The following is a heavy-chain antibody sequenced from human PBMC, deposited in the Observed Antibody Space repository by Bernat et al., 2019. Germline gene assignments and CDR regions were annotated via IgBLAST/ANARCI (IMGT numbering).Heavy chain of an antibody. J-gene: IGHJ3*02. CDR2: ISWNSGSI. Sequence: EVQLVESGGGLVQPDRSLRLSCAASGFTFDDYAMHWVRQAPGKGLEWVSGISWNSGSIGYADSVKGRFTISRDNAKNSLYLQMNSLRAEDTALYYCAKEEHSGYDNHAFDIWGQGTMVTVSS. V-gene: IGHV3-9*01. D-gene: IGHD5-12*01. CDR3: AKEEHSGYDNHAFDI. CDR1: GFTFDDYA.